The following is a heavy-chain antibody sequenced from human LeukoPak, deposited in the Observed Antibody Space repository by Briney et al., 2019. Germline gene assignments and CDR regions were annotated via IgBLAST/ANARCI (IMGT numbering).Heavy chain of an antibody. Sequence: GSLRLSCAASGFTVSSYYWSWIRQPPGKGLEWIGYIYYSGSTNYNPSLKSRVTISVDTSKNQFSLKLSSVTAADTAVYYCAREIHDYGVFDYWGQGTLVTVSS. CDR1: GFTVSSYY. CDR3: AREIHDYGVFDY. CDR2: IYYSGST. J-gene: IGHJ4*02. V-gene: IGHV4-59*02. D-gene: IGHD4-17*01.